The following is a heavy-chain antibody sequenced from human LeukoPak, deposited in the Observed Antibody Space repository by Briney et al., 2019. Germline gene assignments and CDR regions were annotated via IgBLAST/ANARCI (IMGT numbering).Heavy chain of an antibody. CDR2: IIPIFGTA. CDR1: GGTFSSYA. Sequence: GASVKVSCKASGGTFSSYAISWVRQAPGQGLEWMGGIIPIFGTANYAQKFQGRVTITADESTSTAYMELSSLRSEDTAVYYCARDGALYSGSYYTPDYWGQGTLVTVSS. D-gene: IGHD1-26*01. CDR3: ARDGALYSGSYYTPDY. J-gene: IGHJ4*02. V-gene: IGHV1-69*13.